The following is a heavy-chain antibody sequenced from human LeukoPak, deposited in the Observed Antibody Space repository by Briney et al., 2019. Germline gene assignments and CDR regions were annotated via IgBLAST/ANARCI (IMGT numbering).Heavy chain of an antibody. CDR1: GGSISIYY. CDR2: ISDSGT. CDR3: ARHGGGYSFDY. Sequence: PSETLSLTCTVSGGSISIYYWSWIRQPPGKGLEWIGYISDSGTNYNPSLKSRVTISVDTSKNKFSPKLTSVTAADTAVYYCARHGGGYSFDYWGQGTLVTVSS. V-gene: IGHV4-59*08. J-gene: IGHJ4*02. D-gene: IGHD5-24*01.